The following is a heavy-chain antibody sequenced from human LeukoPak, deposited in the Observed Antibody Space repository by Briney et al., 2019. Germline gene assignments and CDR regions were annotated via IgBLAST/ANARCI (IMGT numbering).Heavy chain of an antibody. CDR1: GGSISSGSYY. J-gene: IGHJ4*02. CDR3: ARDRSASLHFSGNFDY. V-gene: IGHV4-61*02. D-gene: IGHD3-10*01. Sequence: SETLSLTCTVSGGSISSGSYYWSWIRQPAGKGLEWIGRIYTSGSTNYNPSLKSRVTISVDTSKNQFSLKLSSVTAADTAVYYCARDRSASLHFSGNFDYWGQGTLVTVSS. CDR2: IYTSGST.